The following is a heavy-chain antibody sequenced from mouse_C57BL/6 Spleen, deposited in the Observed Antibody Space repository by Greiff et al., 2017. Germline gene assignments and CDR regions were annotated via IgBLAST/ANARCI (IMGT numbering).Heavy chain of an antibody. CDR1: GYSFTDYN. J-gene: IGHJ4*01. CDR2: INPNYGTT. V-gene: IGHV1-39*01. Sequence: EVKLQQSGPELVKPGASVKISCKASGYSFTDYNMNWVKQSNGKSLEWIGVINPNYGTTSYNQKFKGKATLTVDQSSSTAYMQLNSLTSEDSAVYYCAVVGLGRKVYAMDYWGQGTSVTVSS. D-gene: IGHD4-1*01. CDR3: AVVGLGRKVYAMDY.